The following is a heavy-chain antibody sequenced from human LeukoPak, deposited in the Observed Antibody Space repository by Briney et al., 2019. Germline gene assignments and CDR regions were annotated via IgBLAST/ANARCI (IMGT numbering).Heavy chain of an antibody. CDR1: GFPFSAYW. J-gene: IGHJ4*02. CDR2: IKHDGSDK. V-gene: IGHV3-7*01. CDR3: AKGVNDFGSGYQYYFDY. Sequence: GGSLRLSCAASGFPFSAYWMIWVRQALGKGLQWVADIKHDGSDKYYVDSVKGRFTISRDNAKNSLYLQMNSLRAEDTAVYYCAKGVNDFGSGYQYYFDYWGQGTLVTVSS. D-gene: IGHD3-3*01.